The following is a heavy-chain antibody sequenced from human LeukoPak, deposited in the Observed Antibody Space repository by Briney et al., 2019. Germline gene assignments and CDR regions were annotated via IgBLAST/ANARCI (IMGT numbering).Heavy chain of an antibody. V-gene: IGHV1-2*02. CDR3: ARVTAAAGTLPLFDY. CDR2: INPNSGGT. Sequence: ASXXXXXKASGYTFTGXYXXXVRXAPGQGXXXXXWINPNSGGTNYAQKFQGRVTMTRDTSISTAYMELSRLRSDDTAVYYCARVTAAAGTLPLFDYWGQGTLVTVSS. J-gene: IGHJ4*02. D-gene: IGHD6-13*01. CDR1: GYTFTGXY.